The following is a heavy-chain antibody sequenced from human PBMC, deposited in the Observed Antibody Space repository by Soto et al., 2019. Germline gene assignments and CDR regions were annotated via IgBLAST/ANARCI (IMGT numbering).Heavy chain of an antibody. J-gene: IGHJ4*02. CDR1: GYTRTELS. Sequence: ASVKVSCKVSGYTRTELSMHWVRQAPGKGLEWMGGFDPEDGETIYAQKFQGRVTMTEDTSTDTAYMELSSLRSEDTAVYYCATNILPYYYDSSGYYNFDYWGQGTLVTVSS. CDR2: FDPEDGET. CDR3: ATNILPYYYDSSGYYNFDY. D-gene: IGHD3-22*01. V-gene: IGHV1-24*01.